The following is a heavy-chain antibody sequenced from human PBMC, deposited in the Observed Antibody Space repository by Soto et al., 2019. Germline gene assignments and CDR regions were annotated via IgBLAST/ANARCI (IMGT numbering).Heavy chain of an antibody. CDR2: IYYSRST. CDR3: ATVPTYYYDRSGYANAFDM. CDR1: GGSINSGDYY. Sequence: QVQLQESGPGLVKPSQTLSLTCTVSGGSINSGDYYWSWIRQPPGKGLEWIGYIYYSRSTYHNPSLKSRIHIAVDTSKNQFSLKLRSVTAADTAVYYCATVPTYYYDRSGYANAFDMWGQGTMVTVSS. J-gene: IGHJ3*02. V-gene: IGHV4-30-4*01. D-gene: IGHD3-22*01.